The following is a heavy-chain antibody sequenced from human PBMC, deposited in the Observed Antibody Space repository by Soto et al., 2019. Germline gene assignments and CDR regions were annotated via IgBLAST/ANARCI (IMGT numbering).Heavy chain of an antibody. CDR3: ARGGQSKASW. J-gene: IGHJ4*02. CDR1: GFTYSRYW. CDR2: INPGGSAT. V-gene: IGHV3-7*05. D-gene: IGHD3-16*01. Sequence: GESLKISCAASGFTYSRYWMSWVRQSPEKGLEWVANINPGGSATNYVDFVKGRFTISRDNAKNSLYLQMNSLRAEDTAIYYCARGGQSKASWWGQGIVVTVSS.